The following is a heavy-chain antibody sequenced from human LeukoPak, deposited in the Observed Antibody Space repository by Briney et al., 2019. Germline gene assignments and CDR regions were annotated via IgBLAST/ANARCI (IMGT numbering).Heavy chain of an antibody. J-gene: IGHJ4*02. CDR3: AKDIYGGNSFAWNFDY. CDR2: ISWNSGSI. CDR1: GFTFRTYW. D-gene: IGHD4-23*01. Sequence: GGSLRLSCAVSGFTFRTYWMHWVRQAPGKGLEWVSGISWNSGSIMYADSVKGRFTISRDNAKNSLYLQMNSLRAEDMALYYCAKDIYGGNSFAWNFDYWGQGTLVTVSS. V-gene: IGHV3-9*03.